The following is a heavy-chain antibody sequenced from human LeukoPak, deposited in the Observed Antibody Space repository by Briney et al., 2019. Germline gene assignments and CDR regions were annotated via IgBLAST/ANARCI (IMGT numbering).Heavy chain of an antibody. J-gene: IGHJ4*02. CDR1: GFTFSSYA. D-gene: IGHD3-10*01. Sequence: GGSLRLSCAASGFTFSSYAMSWVRQAPGKGLEWVSALTSSGGSTYHADSVKGRFTISRDNSKNTLYLQMNSLRAEDTAVYYCAKDRDGSGSPYYFDYWGQGTLVTVSS. CDR3: AKDRDGSGSPYYFDY. V-gene: IGHV3-23*01. CDR2: LTSSGGST.